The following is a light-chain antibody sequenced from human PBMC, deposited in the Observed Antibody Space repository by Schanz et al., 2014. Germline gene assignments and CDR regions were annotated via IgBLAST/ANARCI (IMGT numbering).Light chain of an antibody. CDR3: QSYDISLSVLYV. Sequence: QSVLTQPPSVSGAPGQRVTISCNGSTSNIGSGFQVHWYRQLPGSAPTLVIYANTLRPSGVPDRFSGSKSGTSASLAITGLQAEDEADYYCQSYDISLSVLYVFGTGTKLTVL. CDR2: ANT. V-gene: IGLV1-40*01. CDR1: TSNIGSGFQ. J-gene: IGLJ1*01.